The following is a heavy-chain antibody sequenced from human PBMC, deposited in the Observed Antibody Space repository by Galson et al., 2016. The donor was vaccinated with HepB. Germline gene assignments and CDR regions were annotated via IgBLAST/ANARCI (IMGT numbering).Heavy chain of an antibody. J-gene: IGHJ2*01. Sequence: SLRLSCAASGFTFSRDSMHWVRQAPGKGLEWVSSIRSGSVGYIYAAASVKGGFTLSTDNAKNSLLLQKNSRRAEDTAGYYCARVRYSSSWYVLWYFDLWGRGTLVTVSS. CDR3: ARVRYSSSWYVLWYFDL. D-gene: IGHD6-13*01. V-gene: IGHV3-21*01. CDR1: GFTFSRDS. CDR2: IRSGSVGYI.